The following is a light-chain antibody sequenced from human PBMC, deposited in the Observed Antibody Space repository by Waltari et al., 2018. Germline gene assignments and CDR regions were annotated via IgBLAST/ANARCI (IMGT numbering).Light chain of an antibody. CDR1: QNLLYTSNNKNF. V-gene: IGKV4-1*01. CDR3: QQYYSPPLT. CDR2: WAS. Sequence: DIVMTQSPDSLAVSLGERATINCKSSQNLLYTSNNKNFLAWYQQRPGHPLNLLIYWASSREPGVPDRFRGNGSGTDFTLTITALQAEDVAVYYCQQYYSPPLTFGGGTKVEIK. J-gene: IGKJ4*01.